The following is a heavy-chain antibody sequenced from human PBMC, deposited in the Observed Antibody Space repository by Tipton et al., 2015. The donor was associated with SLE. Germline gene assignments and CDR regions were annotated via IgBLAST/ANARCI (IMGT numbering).Heavy chain of an antibody. D-gene: IGHD1/OR15-1a*01. CDR3: ARVARTWGTKYYFDY. CDR2: IKQDGTEK. V-gene: IGHV3-7*03. Sequence: SLRLSCAASGFTFRNYWMNWVRQAPGKGLEWVANIKQDGTEKYYVDSVKGRFTISRDNAKNSLYLQMNSLRAEDTAVYYCARVARTWGTKYYFDYWGQGTLVTVSS. J-gene: IGHJ4*02. CDR1: GFTFRNYW.